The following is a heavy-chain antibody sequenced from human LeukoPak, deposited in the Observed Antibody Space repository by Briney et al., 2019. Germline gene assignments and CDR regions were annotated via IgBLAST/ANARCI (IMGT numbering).Heavy chain of an antibody. CDR1: GFTFSSYG. V-gene: IGHV3-30*02. D-gene: IGHD3-3*01. Sequence: GGSLRLSCAASGFTFSSYGMHWVRQAPGKGLEWVAFIRYDGSNKYYADSVKGRFTISRDNSKNTLYLQMNSLRAADTAVYYCASPEWLPDSIDIWGQGTMVTVSS. J-gene: IGHJ3*02. CDR2: IRYDGSNK. CDR3: ASPEWLPDSIDI.